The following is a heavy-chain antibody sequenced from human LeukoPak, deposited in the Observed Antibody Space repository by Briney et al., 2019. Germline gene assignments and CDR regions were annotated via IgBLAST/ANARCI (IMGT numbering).Heavy chain of an antibody. CDR3: TTAGALDN. D-gene: IGHD7-27*01. V-gene: IGHV3-15*01. CDR1: GFTFSNAW. Sequence: PGGSLRLSCVASGFTFSNAWMSWVRQAPGKGLEWVGRIKSKTDGGTIAYASSVNGRFIISRDDSQNTLYLQMNSLKTEDTAVYYCTTAGALDNWGLGTLVTVSS. J-gene: IGHJ4*02. CDR2: IKSKTDGGTI.